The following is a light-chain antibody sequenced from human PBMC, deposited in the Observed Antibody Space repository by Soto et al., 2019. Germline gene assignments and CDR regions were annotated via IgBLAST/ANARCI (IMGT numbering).Light chain of an antibody. CDR3: QQHNSYPLT. Sequence: DIQLTQSASFLSACVGDRVTITCRASQGISSYLAWYQQKPGKAPNLLIYTASTLQSGVPSRFSGSGSGTEFTLTISSLQPEDFATYYCQQHNSYPLTFGGGTKVEIK. V-gene: IGKV1-9*01. CDR1: QGISSY. J-gene: IGKJ4*01. CDR2: TAS.